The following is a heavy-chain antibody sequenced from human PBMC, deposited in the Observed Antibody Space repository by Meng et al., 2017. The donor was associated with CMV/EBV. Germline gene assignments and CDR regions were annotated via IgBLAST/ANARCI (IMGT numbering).Heavy chain of an antibody. J-gene: IGHJ4*02. CDR2: IYTSGST. Sequence: QVQLSQPHPGSVNPSGPLPLTCTVTGGSISSDYGTWTRQPAGKGLELIGRIYTSGSTNYNPSLKSRVTMSVDTSKNQFSLKLSSVTAADTAVYYCARDSSGWYPHFDYWGQGTLVTVSS. V-gene: IGHV4-4*07. D-gene: IGHD6-19*01. CDR1: GGSISSDY. CDR3: ARDSSGWYPHFDY.